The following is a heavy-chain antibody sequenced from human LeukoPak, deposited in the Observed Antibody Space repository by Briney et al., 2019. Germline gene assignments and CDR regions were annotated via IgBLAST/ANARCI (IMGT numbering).Heavy chain of an antibody. V-gene: IGHV3-30*04. CDR2: ISYDGSNK. J-gene: IGHJ4*02. CDR3: ASPGAMVDY. CDR1: GFSFGFYS. Sequence: GGSLRLSCAASGFSFGFYSMHWVRQAPGKGLEWVAVISYDGSNKYYADSVKGRFTISRDNSKNTLYLQMNSLRAEDTAVYYCASPGAMVDYWGQGTLVTVSS. D-gene: IGHD5-18*01.